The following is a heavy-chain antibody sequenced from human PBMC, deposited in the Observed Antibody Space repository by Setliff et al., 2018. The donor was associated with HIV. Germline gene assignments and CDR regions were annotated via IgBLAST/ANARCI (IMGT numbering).Heavy chain of an antibody. J-gene: IGHJ4*02. D-gene: IGHD4-17*01. V-gene: IGHV4-34*01. Sequence: PSETLSLTCTLNGVPLSDYYWNWIRQSPGKGLEWIVEVNHNGNINYNPSLKSRVTMSVDTSKNQFSLKLKSVTAADTAVYYCARYSTLTTNFDYWGQGTLVTVSS. CDR1: GVPLSDYY. CDR2: VNHNGNI. CDR3: ARYSTLTTNFDY.